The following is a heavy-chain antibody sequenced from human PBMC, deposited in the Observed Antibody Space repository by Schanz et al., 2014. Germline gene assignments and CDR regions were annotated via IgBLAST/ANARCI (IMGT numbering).Heavy chain of an antibody. CDR2: ISWNGGFI. CDR3: ARDRWDWNNAFDI. J-gene: IGHJ3*02. CDR1: GFTFDEYG. V-gene: IGHV3-9*01. Sequence: EVQLVESGGDLVQPGRSLRLSCAASGFTFDEYGMHWVRQAPGKGLEWVSGISWNGGFIAYGDAVKGRFTISRDNAKNSLFLQMSSLRAEDTALYYCARDRWDWNNAFDIWGQGTMVTVSS. D-gene: IGHD1-1*01.